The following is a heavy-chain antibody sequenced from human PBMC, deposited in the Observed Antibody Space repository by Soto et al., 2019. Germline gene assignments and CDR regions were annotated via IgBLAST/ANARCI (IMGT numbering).Heavy chain of an antibody. J-gene: IGHJ5*02. CDR3: TTDPTFYTMVRGVSGANWFDP. Sequence: PGGSLRLSCAASGFTFSNAWMSWVRQAPGKGLEWVGRIKSKTDGGTTDYAAPVKGRFTISRDDSKNTLYLQMNSLKTEDTAVYYCTTDPTFYTMVRGVSGANWFDPWGQGTLVTVSS. V-gene: IGHV3-15*01. CDR2: IKSKTDGGTT. D-gene: IGHD3-10*01. CDR1: GFTFSNAW.